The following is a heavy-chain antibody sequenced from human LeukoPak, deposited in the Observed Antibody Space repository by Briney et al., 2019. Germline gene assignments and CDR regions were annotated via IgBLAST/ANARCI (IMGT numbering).Heavy chain of an antibody. CDR1: GGSISSSSYY. D-gene: IGHD6-13*01. CDR3: ARSGIAAAGDYFDY. CDR2: IYYSGST. V-gene: IGHV4-39*07. Sequence: PSETLSLTCTVSGGSISSSSYYWGWIRQPPGKGLEWTGSIYYSGSTYYNPSLKSRVTISVDTSKNQFSLKLSSVTAADTAVYYCARSGIAAAGDYFDYWGQGTLVTVSS. J-gene: IGHJ4*02.